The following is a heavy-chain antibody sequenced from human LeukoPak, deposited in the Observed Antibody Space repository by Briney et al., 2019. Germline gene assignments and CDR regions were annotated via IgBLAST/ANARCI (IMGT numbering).Heavy chain of an antibody. CDR3: ARGVVVVVAATSFDY. CDR1: GCTFTGYY. CDR2: INPNSGGT. D-gene: IGHD2-15*01. J-gene: IGHJ4*02. V-gene: IGHV1-2*06. Sequence: ASVKVSCKASGCTFTGYYMHWVRQAPGQGLEWMGRINPNSGGTNYAQKFQGRVTMTRDTSISTAYMELSRLRSDDTAVYYCARGVVVVVAATSFDYWGQGTLVTVSS.